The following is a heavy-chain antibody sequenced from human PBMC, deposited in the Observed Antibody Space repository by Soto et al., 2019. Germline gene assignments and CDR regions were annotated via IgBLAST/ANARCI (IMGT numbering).Heavy chain of an antibody. V-gene: IGHV4-30-4*01. D-gene: IGHD3-22*01. CDR1: GGSISGDYY. J-gene: IGHJ5*01. CDR3: AREPYDITGNRIDS. CDR2: VYHTGST. Sequence: VQLQESGPRLVEPSQTLSLTCTVSGGSISGDYYWNWIRQAPGKGLEWIGYVYHTGSTYHNPSPKSRGSISVDTSNNQFSLKLSSVTAADTAVYFCAREPYDITGNRIDSWGQGIPVTVSS.